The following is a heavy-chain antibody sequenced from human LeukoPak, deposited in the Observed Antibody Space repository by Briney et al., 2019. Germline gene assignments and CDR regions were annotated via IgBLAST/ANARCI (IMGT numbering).Heavy chain of an antibody. V-gene: IGHV3-21*01. CDR2: ISGSSSYI. J-gene: IGHJ4*02. D-gene: IGHD3-10*01. CDR3: ARDGEGYYGSGSYIDY. CDR1: GFTFSSYS. Sequence: TGGSLRLSCAASGFTFSSYSMNWVRQAPGKGLEWVSSISGSSSYIYYADSVKGRFTISRDNAKNSLYLQMNSLRAEDTAVYYCARDGEGYYGSGSYIDYWGQGALVTVSS.